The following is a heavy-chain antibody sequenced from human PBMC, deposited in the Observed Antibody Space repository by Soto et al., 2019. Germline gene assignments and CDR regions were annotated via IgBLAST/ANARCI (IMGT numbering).Heavy chain of an antibody. CDR3: ATVCRFCSGSNSLY. V-gene: IGHV3-30*03. J-gene: IGHJ4*02. CDR1: GFTFSSYG. D-gene: IGHD2-15*01. CDR2: ISYDSPI. Sequence: SLRLSCAASGFTFSSYGMHWVRQAPGKGLEWVAVISYDSPIYYADSVKGRFTISRDNAKKSLYLQMISLRAEDTAVYYCATVCRFCSGSNSLYWGRGTLVTVSS.